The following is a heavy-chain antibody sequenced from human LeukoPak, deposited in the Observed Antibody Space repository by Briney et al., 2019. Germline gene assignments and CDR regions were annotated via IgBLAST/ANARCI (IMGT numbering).Heavy chain of an antibody. J-gene: IGHJ6*04. CDR1: GGSINNYY. CDR2: FYYSGST. CDR3: ARSTARDGCNFGY. V-gene: IGHV4-59*08. D-gene: IGHD5-24*01. Sequence: SETLSLTCTVSGGSINNYYWSWIRQPPGKGLEWIGYFYYSGSTNYNPSLKSRVTISVDTSKTQFSLQLASVTAADTAVYYCARSTARDGCNFGYWGNGTSVSVSS.